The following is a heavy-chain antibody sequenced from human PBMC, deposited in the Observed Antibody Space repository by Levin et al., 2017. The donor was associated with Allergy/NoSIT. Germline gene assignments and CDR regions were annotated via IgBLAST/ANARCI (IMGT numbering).Heavy chain of an antibody. V-gene: IGHV3-11*05. D-gene: IGHD2-15*01. Sequence: GGSLRLSCAASGFIFSDYYMSWVRQAPGKGLQWISYISSSGSYTNYVDSVKGRFTISRDNAKNSLYLQMDSLGAEDTAIYYCARADLVAATGLYYFDYWGQGNLVTVSS. CDR3: ARADLVAATGLYYFDY. CDR2: ISSSGSYT. J-gene: IGHJ4*02. CDR1: GFIFSDYY.